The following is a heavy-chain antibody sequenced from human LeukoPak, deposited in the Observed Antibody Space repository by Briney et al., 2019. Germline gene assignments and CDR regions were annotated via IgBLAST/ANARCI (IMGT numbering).Heavy chain of an antibody. Sequence: SETLSLTCTVSGGSVISGTYYWSWIRQPPGKELEWIGYVSHSGNTNYNPSLKSRVTISKDTSKNKFSLKLSSVTAADTAVYYCVREHDWGNFDFWGQGTLVTVSS. D-gene: IGHD3-9*01. J-gene: IGHJ4*02. CDR3: VREHDWGNFDF. CDR1: GGSVISGTYY. V-gene: IGHV4-61*01. CDR2: VSHSGNT.